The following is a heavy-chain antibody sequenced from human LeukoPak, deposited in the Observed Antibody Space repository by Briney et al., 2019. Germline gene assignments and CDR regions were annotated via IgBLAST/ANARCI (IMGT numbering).Heavy chain of an antibody. J-gene: IGHJ4*02. CDR3: ARAETISSSWPYYFDY. CDR2: INPSGDSR. D-gene: IGHD6-13*01. CDR1: GYTFTSYH. Sequence: RASVKVSCKASGYTFTSYHMHWVRLAPGQGLEWMGRINPSGDSRSYAQKFQGRVTMTRDTSTSTVYMELSSLRSEDTAVYYCARAETISSSWPYYFDYWGQGTLVTVSS. V-gene: IGHV1-46*01.